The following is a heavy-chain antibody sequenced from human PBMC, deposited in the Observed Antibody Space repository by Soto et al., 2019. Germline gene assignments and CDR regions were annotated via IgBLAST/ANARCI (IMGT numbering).Heavy chain of an antibody. CDR1: GFTFSSYG. D-gene: IGHD4-17*01. J-gene: IGHJ6*02. V-gene: IGHV3-30*18. CDR2: ISYDGSNK. CDR3: AKDLGMNFSYGDYGYYGMDV. Sequence: HLGGSLRLSCAASGFTFSSYGMHWVRQAPGKGLEWVAVISYDGSNKYYADSVKGRFTISRDNSKNTLYLQMNSLRAEDTAVYYCAKDLGMNFSYGDYGYYGMDVWGQGTTVTVSS.